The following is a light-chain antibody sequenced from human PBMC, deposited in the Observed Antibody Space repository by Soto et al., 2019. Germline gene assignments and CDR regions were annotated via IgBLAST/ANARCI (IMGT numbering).Light chain of an antibody. J-gene: IGKJ4*01. Sequence: EIVLTQSPATLSLSPGEGATLSCRASQSVNTYLAWYQQKPGQAPRLLIYDGFNRATGIPARFSGSGSGTDFTITISSLEPEDFVVYYCQQGGSFGGGTKVEI. V-gene: IGKV3-11*01. CDR2: DGF. CDR3: QQGGS. CDR1: QSVNTY.